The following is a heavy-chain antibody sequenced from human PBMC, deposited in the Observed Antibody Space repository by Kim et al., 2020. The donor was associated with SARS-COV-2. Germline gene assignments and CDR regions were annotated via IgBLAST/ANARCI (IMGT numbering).Heavy chain of an antibody. CDR1: GFTFSSYE. J-gene: IGHJ3*02. Sequence: GGSLRLSCAASGFTFSSYEMNWVRQAPGKGLEWVSYISSSGSTIYYADSVKGRFTISRDNAKNSLYLQMNSLRAEDTAVYYCAREGPETGAFDIWGQGTMVTVSS. CDR3: AREGPETGAFDI. V-gene: IGHV3-48*03. CDR2: ISSSGSTI.